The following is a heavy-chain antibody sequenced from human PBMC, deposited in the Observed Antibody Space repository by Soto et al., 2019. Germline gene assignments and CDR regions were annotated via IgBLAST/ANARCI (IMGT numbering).Heavy chain of an antibody. CDR3: ARDVSSDTTGFRGYDL. V-gene: IGHV1-69*01. J-gene: IGHJ4*02. CDR1: GGTVSSYA. D-gene: IGHD3-10*01. CDR2: FIPIFVSA. Sequence: QLHLVQFGAEVKKAGSSVKVSCKASGGTVSSYAITWVRQAPGKGLEWMGVFIPIFVSAHYAPKFQGRITITADESTSTAYMELSGLTSEDTAIYYCARDVSSDTTGFRGYDLWGQGTQATVSS.